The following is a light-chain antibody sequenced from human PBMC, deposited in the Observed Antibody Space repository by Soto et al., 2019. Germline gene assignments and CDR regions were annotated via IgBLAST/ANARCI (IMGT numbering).Light chain of an antibody. J-gene: IGKJ2*01. CDR2: DAS. V-gene: IGKV3-11*01. CDR3: QQRSDWPT. CDR1: QSVNSY. Sequence: EIVLTQSPATLSLSPGERATLSCRASQSVNSYLAWYQHKPGQAPRLLIYDASNRATGVPARFSGSGSGTDFTLTISSLEPEDSAVYYCQQRSDWPTLGQGTKLEIK.